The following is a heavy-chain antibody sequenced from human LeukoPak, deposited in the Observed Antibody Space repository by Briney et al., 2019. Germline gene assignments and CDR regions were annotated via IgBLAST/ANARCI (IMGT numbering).Heavy chain of an antibody. Sequence: PGGSLRLSCAASGFTFSSYGMHWVRQAPGKGLEWVAVISYDGSNKYYAGSVKGRFTISRDNSKNTLYLQMNSLRAEDTAVYYCAKDPGWELLLGAFDIWGQGTMVTVSS. V-gene: IGHV3-30*18. CDR1: GFTFSSYG. CDR2: ISYDGSNK. CDR3: AKDPGWELLLGAFDI. J-gene: IGHJ3*02. D-gene: IGHD1-26*01.